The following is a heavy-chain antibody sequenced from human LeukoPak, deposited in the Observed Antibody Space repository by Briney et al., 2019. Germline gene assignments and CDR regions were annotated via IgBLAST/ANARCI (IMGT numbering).Heavy chain of an antibody. Sequence: SETLSLTCTVSGGSISSSSYYWGWIRQPPGKGLEWIGNIFHNGNTYYNPSLKSRVTMSIDTSKKQFSLKLRTATAADTAVYYCARIEDVTRGYNHAYYFDYWGQGTLVTVSS. V-gene: IGHV4-39*07. CDR2: IFHNGNT. J-gene: IGHJ4*02. D-gene: IGHD5-18*01. CDR3: ARIEDVTRGYNHAYYFDY. CDR1: GGSISSSSYY.